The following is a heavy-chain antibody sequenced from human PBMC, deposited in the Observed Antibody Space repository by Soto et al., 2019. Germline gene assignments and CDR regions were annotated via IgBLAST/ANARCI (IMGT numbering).Heavy chain of an antibody. J-gene: IGHJ5*02. CDR1: GDSINSDSVY. Sequence: QVHLQESGPGLVKPSQTLSLTCSVNGDSINSDSVYWSWIRQSPGKGLEYIGYITYNGRTFYNPSFKSRVTMSVDTPKNQFSLEVRSVTAADTAVYYCARERQVGPSSGRFDPWGQGTLVTVST. CDR3: ARERQVGPSSGRFDP. V-gene: IGHV4-31*03. CDR2: ITYNGRT.